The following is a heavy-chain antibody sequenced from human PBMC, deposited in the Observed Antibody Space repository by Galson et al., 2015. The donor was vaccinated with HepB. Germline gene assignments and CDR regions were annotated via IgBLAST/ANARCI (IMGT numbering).Heavy chain of an antibody. D-gene: IGHD6-19*01. J-gene: IGHJ5*02. CDR3: SKNARSGRYLWLEP. Sequence: SLRLSCAASGFTFSGYGMHWFRQAPGKGLEWVADISHDGSNKYYAESVKGRCTISRDSAKNTMYLQMDSMRADDTAVYDCSKNARSGRYLWLEPWGQGPLVTVSS. CDR2: ISHDGSNK. V-gene: IGHV3-30*18. CDR1: GFTFSGYG.